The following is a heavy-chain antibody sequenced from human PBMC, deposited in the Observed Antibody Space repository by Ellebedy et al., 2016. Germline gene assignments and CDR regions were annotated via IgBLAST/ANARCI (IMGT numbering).Heavy chain of an antibody. CDR1: GYTFTSYD. CDR2: MNPNSGNT. V-gene: IGHV1-8*01. D-gene: IGHD2-2*01. Sequence: ASVKVSXXASGYTFTSYDINWVRQATGQGLEWMGWMNPNSGNTGYAQKFQGRVTMTRNTSISTAYMELSSLRSEDTAVYYCARVGSTSCEFDYWGQGTLVTVSS. CDR3: ARVGSTSCEFDY. J-gene: IGHJ4*02.